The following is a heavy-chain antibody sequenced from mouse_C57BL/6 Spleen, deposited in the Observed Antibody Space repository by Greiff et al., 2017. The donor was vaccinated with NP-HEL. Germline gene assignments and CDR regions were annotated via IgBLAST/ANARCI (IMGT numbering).Heavy chain of an antibody. CDR2: ISSGSSTI. Sequence: EVKLMESGGGLVKPGGSLKLSCAASGFTFSDYGMHWVRQAPETGLEWVAYISSGSSTIYYADTVKGRFTISRDNAKNTLFLQMTSLRSEDTTMYYCARERGGHDYWGQGTTLTVAS. J-gene: IGHJ2*01. V-gene: IGHV5-17*01. CDR1: GFTFSDYG. CDR3: ARERGGHDY.